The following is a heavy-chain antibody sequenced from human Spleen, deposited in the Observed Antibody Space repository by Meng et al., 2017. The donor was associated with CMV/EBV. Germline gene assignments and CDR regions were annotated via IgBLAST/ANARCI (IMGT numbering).Heavy chain of an antibody. CDR3: ARDFLSGLPGF. CDR2: ISSGSSYI. CDR1: GFTFSTYS. Sequence: GGSLRLSCAASGFTFSTYSMNWVRQAPGRGLEWVSSISSGSSYIYYADSVKGRFTISRDNAKNSLYLQMNSLRAEDTAVYYCARDFLSGLPGFWGQGTLVTVSS. D-gene: IGHD3-3*01. J-gene: IGHJ4*02. V-gene: IGHV3-21*01.